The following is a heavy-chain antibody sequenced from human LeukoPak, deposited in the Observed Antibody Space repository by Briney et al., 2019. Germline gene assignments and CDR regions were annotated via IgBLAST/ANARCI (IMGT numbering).Heavy chain of an antibody. CDR1: GFTFSSYG. CDR2: IWYDGSNK. V-gene: IGHV3-33*01. Sequence: GGSLRLSCAASGFTFSSYGMHWVRQAPAKGLAWVAVIWYDGSNKYYADSVKGRFTISRDNSKNTLYLQMNSLRAEDTAVYYCARDIAVAGNYDYWGQGTLVTVSS. J-gene: IGHJ4*02. CDR3: ARDIAVAGNYDY. D-gene: IGHD6-19*01.